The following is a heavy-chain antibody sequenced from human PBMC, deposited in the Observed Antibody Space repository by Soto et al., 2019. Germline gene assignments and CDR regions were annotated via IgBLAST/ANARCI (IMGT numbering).Heavy chain of an antibody. CDR3: ARGNLVWLVGIVGGTYYYYGMDV. CDR2: ISYDGSNK. CDR1: GFTFSSHG. J-gene: IGHJ6*02. V-gene: IGHV3-30*03. D-gene: IGHD6-19*01. Sequence: GGSLRLSCAASGFTFSSHGMHWVRQAPGKGLEWVAVISYDGSNKYYADSVKGRFTISRDNSKNTLYLQMNSLRAEDTAVYYCARGNLVWLVGIVGGTYYYYGMDVWGQGTTVTVSS.